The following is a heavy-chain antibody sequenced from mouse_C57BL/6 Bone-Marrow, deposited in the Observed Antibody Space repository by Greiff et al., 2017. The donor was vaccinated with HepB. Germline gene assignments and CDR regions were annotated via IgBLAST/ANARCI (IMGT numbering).Heavy chain of an antibody. CDR1: GYTFTSYW. V-gene: IGHV1-53*01. J-gene: IGHJ1*03. CDR2: INPSNGGT. D-gene: IGHD1-1*01. Sequence: QVQLQQPGTELVKPGASVKLSCKASGYTFTSYWMHWVKQRPGQGLEWIGNINPSNGGTNYNEKFKSKATLTVDKSSSTAYMQLSSLTSEDSAVYYCARLFFFITTPHWYFDVWGTGTTVTVSS. CDR3: ARLFFFITTPHWYFDV.